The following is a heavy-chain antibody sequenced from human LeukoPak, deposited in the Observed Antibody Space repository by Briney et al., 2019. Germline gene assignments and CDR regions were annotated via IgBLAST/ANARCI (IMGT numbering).Heavy chain of an antibody. CDR2: IKQDGSEK. CDR1: GFTFSSYW. J-gene: IGHJ4*02. Sequence: PGGSLRLSCAASGFTFSSYWMSWVRQAAGKGLEWVANIKQDGSEKYYVDSVKGRFTISRDNAKNSLYLQMHSLRAEDTAVYYCARGGVSGENFDYWGQGTLVTVSS. V-gene: IGHV3-7*01. D-gene: IGHD6-13*01. CDR3: ARGGVSGENFDY.